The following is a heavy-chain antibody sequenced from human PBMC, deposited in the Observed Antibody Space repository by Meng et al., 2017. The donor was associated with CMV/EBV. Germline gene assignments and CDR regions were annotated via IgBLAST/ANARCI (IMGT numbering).Heavy chain of an antibody. CDR3: ARSSWEPASDAFDI. Sequence: GGSLRLSCAASGFTFSSYGMHWVRQAPGKGLEWVAVISYDGSNRYYADSVKGRFTISRDNSKNTLYLPMNSLRVEDTAVYYCARSSWEPASDAFDIWGQGTMVTVSS. J-gene: IGHJ3*02. CDR2: ISYDGSNR. D-gene: IGHD1-26*01. CDR1: GFTFSSYG. V-gene: IGHV3-30*19.